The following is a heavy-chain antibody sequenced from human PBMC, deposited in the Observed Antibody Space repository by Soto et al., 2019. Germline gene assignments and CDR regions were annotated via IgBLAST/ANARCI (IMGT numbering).Heavy chain of an antibody. CDR3: ARMGDVPYYYYGMDV. V-gene: IGHV1-18*01. D-gene: IGHD3-16*01. CDR1: GYPFTTYG. Sequence: QLQLVQSGPEVKKPGASVKVSCKASGYPFTTYGVTWVRQAPGQGLEWMGWINAYNGNTNYAQKLQGRVTMTTDTSTSTAYMELRSLRSDDTAVYYCARMGDVPYYYYGMDVWGQGTTVNVSS. J-gene: IGHJ6*02. CDR2: INAYNGNT.